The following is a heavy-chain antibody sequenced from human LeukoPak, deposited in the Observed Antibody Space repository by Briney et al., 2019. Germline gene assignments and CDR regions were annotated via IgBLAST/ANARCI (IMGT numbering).Heavy chain of an antibody. CDR1: GFNFRTYW. D-gene: IGHD3-10*01. J-gene: IGHJ4*02. V-gene: IGHV3-7*01. Sequence: GGSLRLSCAATGFNFRTYWMTWVRQAPGKGLEWVANIKEDGSAKYYVDSVKGRFTISRDNAKNSLYLQMNSLRAEDTAVYHCAREGVLGITANHYGYWGQGSLVTVSS. CDR2: IKEDGSAK. CDR3: AREGVLGITANHYGY.